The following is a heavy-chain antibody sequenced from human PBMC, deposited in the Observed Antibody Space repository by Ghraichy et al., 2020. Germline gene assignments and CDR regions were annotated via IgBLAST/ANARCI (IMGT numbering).Heavy chain of an antibody. Sequence: GWSLRLSCAASGFSFRSYGMIWIRQAPGKGLEWVASISGGGDNTQYADSVKGRFTISRDNSKKTLYLQMNSLRAEDTAVYYWAKFTVTGTQPIYYYGMDGWGQGATVTVSS. CDR2: ISGGGDNT. CDR3: AKFTVTGTQPIYYYGMDG. J-gene: IGHJ6*02. D-gene: IGHD4-17*01. CDR1: GFSFRSYG. V-gene: IGHV3-23*01.